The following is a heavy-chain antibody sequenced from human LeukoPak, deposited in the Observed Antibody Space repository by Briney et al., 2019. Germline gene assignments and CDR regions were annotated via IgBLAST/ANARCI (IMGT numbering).Heavy chain of an antibody. CDR3: ARAPGTIYSNYANPDY. CDR2: ISGDKTYI. J-gene: IGHJ4*02. V-gene: IGHV3-21*01. D-gene: IGHD4-11*01. Sequence: GGSLRLSCEASGFTFSTYNMNWVRQTPEKGLEWVSCISGDKTYINYADSVRGRSTISRDNAKNSLYLQMSSLRAEDTAVYYCARAPGTIYSNYANPDYWGQGTLVTVSS. CDR1: GFTFSTYN.